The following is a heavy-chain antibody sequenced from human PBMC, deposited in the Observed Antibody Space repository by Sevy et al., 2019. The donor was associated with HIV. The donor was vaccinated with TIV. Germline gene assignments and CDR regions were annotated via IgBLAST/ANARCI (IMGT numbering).Heavy chain of an antibody. D-gene: IGHD4-17*01. CDR2: FSGSGGST. J-gene: IGHJ4*02. CDR1: GFTFSSYA. CDR3: AKASGVKNDYGGNRSNFDY. Sequence: GGSLRLSCAASGFTFSSYAMSWVRQAPGKGLEWVSAFSGSGGSTDYADSVKGRFTISRDNSKNTLYLQMNSLRAEDTAVYYCAKASGVKNDYGGNRSNFDYWGQGTLVTVSS. V-gene: IGHV3-23*01.